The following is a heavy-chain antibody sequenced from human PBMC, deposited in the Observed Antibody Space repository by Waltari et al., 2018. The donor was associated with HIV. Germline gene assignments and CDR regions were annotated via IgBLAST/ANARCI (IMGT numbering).Heavy chain of an antibody. CDR2: IRYDGSNN. D-gene: IGHD6-19*01. CDR1: GFTFSSYG. J-gene: IGHJ6*02. V-gene: IGHV3-30*02. Sequence: QVQLVESGGGVVQPGGSLRLSCAASGFTFSSYGMHWVRQAPGKGLEWVAFIRYDGSNNDYADSVKGRFTISRDNSKNTLYLQMNSLRAEETAVYYCAKDGQRTSSGPGRYYYYGMDVWGQGTTVTVSS. CDR3: AKDGQRTSSGPGRYYYYGMDV.